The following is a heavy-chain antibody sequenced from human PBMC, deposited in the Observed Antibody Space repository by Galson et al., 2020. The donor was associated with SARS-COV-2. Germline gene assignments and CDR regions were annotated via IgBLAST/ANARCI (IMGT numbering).Heavy chain of an antibody. V-gene: IGHV4-39*01. Sequence: SETLSLTCTVSGGSISSSSYYWGWIRQPPGKGLEWIGSIYYSGSTYYNPSLKSRVTISVDTSKNQFSLKLSSVTAADTAVYYCARLEFKPYYDFWSGYYTSSRIWDYWGQGTLVTVSS. CDR2: IYYSGST. J-gene: IGHJ4*02. CDR3: ARLEFKPYYDFWSGYYTSSRIWDY. D-gene: IGHD3-3*01. CDR1: GGSISSSSYY.